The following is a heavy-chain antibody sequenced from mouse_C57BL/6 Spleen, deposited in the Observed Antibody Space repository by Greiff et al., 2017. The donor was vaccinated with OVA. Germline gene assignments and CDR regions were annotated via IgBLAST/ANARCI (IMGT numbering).Heavy chain of an antibody. Sequence: EVKLVESGGGLVKPGGSLKLSCAASGFTFSDYGMHWVRQAPEKGLEWVAYISSGSSTIYYADTVKGRFTISRDNAKNTLFLQMTSLRSEDTAMYYCARPYYYGSSPYFDYWGQGTTLTVSS. D-gene: IGHD1-1*01. CDR3: ARPYYYGSSPYFDY. V-gene: IGHV5-17*01. CDR2: ISSGSSTI. J-gene: IGHJ2*01. CDR1: GFTFSDYG.